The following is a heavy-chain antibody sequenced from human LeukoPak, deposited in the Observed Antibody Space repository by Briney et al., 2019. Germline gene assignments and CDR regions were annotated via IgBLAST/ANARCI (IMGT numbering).Heavy chain of an antibody. V-gene: IGHV3-30-3*01. CDR2: ISYDGSNK. CDR1: GFTFSSYA. Sequence: PGRSLRLSCAASGFTFSSYAMHWVRQAPGKGLEWVAVISYDGSNKYYADSVKGRFTISRDNSKNTLYLQMNSLRAEDTAVYYCARGGFGETDGFDIWGQGTMVTVSS. CDR3: ARGGFGETDGFDI. D-gene: IGHD3-10*01. J-gene: IGHJ3*02.